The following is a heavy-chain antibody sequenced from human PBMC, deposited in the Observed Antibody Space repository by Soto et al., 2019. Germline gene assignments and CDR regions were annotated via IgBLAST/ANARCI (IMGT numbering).Heavy chain of an antibody. CDR1: GYTFTNYG. Sequence: QVQLVQSGAEVKKPGASVTVSCESSGYTFTNYGITWVRQAPGQGLEWMGWVGGYNGKTNYAPKFHDRVTMTRDTSTSTAYMDLRSLRYDDTAVYYCARSYGDYIKSVDYWGQGTLVTVSS. V-gene: IGHV1-18*01. D-gene: IGHD4-17*01. J-gene: IGHJ4*02. CDR3: ARSYGDYIKSVDY. CDR2: VGGYNGKT.